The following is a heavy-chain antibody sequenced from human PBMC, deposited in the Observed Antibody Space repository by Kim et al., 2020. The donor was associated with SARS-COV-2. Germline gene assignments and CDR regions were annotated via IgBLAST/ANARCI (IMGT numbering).Heavy chain of an antibody. J-gene: IGHJ6*02. D-gene: IGHD1-26*01. CDR3: VKDLVGSYYSGPHNYYYYGMDV. Sequence: GGSLRLSCSASGFTFSSYAMHWVRQAPGNGLEYVSAISSNGGSTYYADSVKGRFTISRDNSKNTLYLQMSSLRAEDTAVYYCVKDLVGSYYSGPHNYYYYGMDVWGQGTTVSVSS. CDR1: GFTFSSYA. V-gene: IGHV3-64D*09. CDR2: ISSNGGST.